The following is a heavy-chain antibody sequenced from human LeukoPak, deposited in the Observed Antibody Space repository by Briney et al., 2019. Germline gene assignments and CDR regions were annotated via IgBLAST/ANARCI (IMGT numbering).Heavy chain of an antibody. J-gene: IGHJ4*02. CDR1: GFTFSSYA. CDR3: AKGLPTYSSSWYDY. Sequence: QPGGSLRLSCAASGFTFSSYAMSWVRQAPGKGLEWVSAISGSGGRTYYADSVTSRFTISRDNSKNTLYLQMNSLRAEDTAVYYCAKGLPTYSSSWYDYWGQGTLVTVSS. V-gene: IGHV3-23*01. CDR2: ISGSGGRT. D-gene: IGHD6-13*01.